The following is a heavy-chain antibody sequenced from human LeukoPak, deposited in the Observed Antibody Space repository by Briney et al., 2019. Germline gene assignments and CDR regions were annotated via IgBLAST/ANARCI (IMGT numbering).Heavy chain of an antibody. CDR1: GFTFSAYA. Sequence: TGGSLSLSCSAAGFTFSAYAMYWVRQPPGKGLEYVSGISNNGGSSFYVDSVKGRFTISRDNSKNTLYLQMSSLRAEDTAVYYCVKITSVTGGDCWGQGTRLSVSS. CDR2: ISNNGGSS. V-gene: IGHV3-64D*09. CDR3: VKITSVTGGDC. D-gene: IGHD1-1*01. J-gene: IGHJ4*02.